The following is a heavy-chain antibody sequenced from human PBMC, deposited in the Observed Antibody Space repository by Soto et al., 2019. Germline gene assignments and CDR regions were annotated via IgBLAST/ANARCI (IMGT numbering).Heavy chain of an antibody. CDR2: INHSGST. CDR3: ARGTRVLRYFDWLPSGDYYFDY. V-gene: IGHV4-34*01. Sequence: SETLSLTCAVYGGSFSGYYWSWIRQPPGKGLEWIGEINHSGSTNYNPSLKSRVTISVDTSKNQFSLKLSSVTAADTAAYYCARGTRVLRYFDWLPSGDYYFDYWGQGTLVTVSS. D-gene: IGHD3-9*01. J-gene: IGHJ4*02. CDR1: GGSFSGYY.